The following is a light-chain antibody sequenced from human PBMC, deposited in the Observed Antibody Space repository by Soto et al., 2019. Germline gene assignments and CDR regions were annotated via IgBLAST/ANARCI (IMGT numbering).Light chain of an antibody. V-gene: IGKV3-20*01. CDR3: QQYGSSPWT. CDR1: QTIRSNY. J-gene: IGKJ1*01. Sequence: ETVLTQSPGTLSLSPGERATLSCRASQTIRSNYLAWYRQTPGQAPRLLIYGASDRATGIADRFSGSGYVTDFTLIISRLAPEDFALYYCQQYGSSPWTFGQGTKVEIK. CDR2: GAS.